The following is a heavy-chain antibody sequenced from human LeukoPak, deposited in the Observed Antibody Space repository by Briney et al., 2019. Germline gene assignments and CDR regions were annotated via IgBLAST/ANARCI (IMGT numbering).Heavy chain of an antibody. CDR2: IYYSGST. Sequence: SETLSLTCTVSGGSISSSSYYWGWIRQPPGKGLEWIGSIYYSGSTYYNPSLKSRVTISVDTSKNQFSLKLSSVTAADTAVYYCARGAMVTAPDWFDPWGQGTLVTVSS. V-gene: IGHV4-39*07. J-gene: IGHJ5*02. D-gene: IGHD5-18*01. CDR1: GGSISSSSYY. CDR3: ARGAMVTAPDWFDP.